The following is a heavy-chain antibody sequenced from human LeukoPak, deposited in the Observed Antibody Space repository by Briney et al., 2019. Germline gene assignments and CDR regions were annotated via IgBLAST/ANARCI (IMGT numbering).Heavy chain of an antibody. J-gene: IGHJ4*02. V-gene: IGHV3-7*01. Sequence: GGSLRLSCAASGFTFSSYWMSWVRQAPGKGLEWVANIKQYGSEKYYVDSVKGRFTISRDNAKNSLYLQMNSLRAEDTAVYYCARVGGSSWPDYWGQGTLVTVSS. CDR1: GFTFSSYW. CDR2: IKQYGSEK. D-gene: IGHD6-13*01. CDR3: ARVGGSSWPDY.